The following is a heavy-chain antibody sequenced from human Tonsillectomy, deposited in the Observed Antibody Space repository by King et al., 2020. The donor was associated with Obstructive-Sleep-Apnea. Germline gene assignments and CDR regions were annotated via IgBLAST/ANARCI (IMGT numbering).Heavy chain of an antibody. CDR2: ISSSSSTR. D-gene: IGHD4-17*01. CDR3: ARTRTTVTTRPYFDY. Sequence: VQLVESGGGLVQPGGSLRLSCAASGFTFSSYSMNWVRQVPGKGLEWGSYISSSSSTRYYADSVKGRFTISRANANNSLYLQMNSLRAEDTAVYYCARTRTTVTTRPYFDYWGQGTLVTVSS. J-gene: IGHJ4*02. CDR1: GFTFSSYS. V-gene: IGHV3-48*04.